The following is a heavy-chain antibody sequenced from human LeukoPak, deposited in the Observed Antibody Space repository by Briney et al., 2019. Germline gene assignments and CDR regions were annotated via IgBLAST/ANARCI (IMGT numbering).Heavy chain of an antibody. CDR1: GFTFSNYA. Sequence: PGGSLRLSCAASGFTFSNYAMTWVRQAPGKGLECVSVISASARNTDYADSVKGRFTISRDNAKNSLYLQMNSLRAEDTAVYYCAVFPTHYWGQGTLVTVSS. CDR2: ISASARNT. J-gene: IGHJ4*02. CDR3: AVFPTHY. D-gene: IGHD3-10*02. V-gene: IGHV3-23*01.